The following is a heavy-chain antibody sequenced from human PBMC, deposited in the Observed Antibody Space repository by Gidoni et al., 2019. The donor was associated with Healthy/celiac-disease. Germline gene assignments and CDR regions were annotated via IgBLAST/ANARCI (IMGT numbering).Heavy chain of an antibody. V-gene: IGHV1-18*01. CDR1: GYTFTSYG. Sequence: QVQLVQSGAEVKKPGASVKVSCKASGYTFTSYGISWVRQAPGQGLEWMGWISAYNGNTNYAQKLQGRVTMTTDTSTSTAYMELRSLRSDDTAVYYCARAGDIVVVPAAPQGINWFDPWGQGTLVTVSS. D-gene: IGHD2-2*01. CDR2: ISAYNGNT. CDR3: ARAGDIVVVPAAPQGINWFDP. J-gene: IGHJ5*02.